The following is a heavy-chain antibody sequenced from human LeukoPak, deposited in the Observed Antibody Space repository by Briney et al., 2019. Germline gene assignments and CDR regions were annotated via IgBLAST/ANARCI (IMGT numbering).Heavy chain of an antibody. CDR2: ISAYNDNT. J-gene: IGHJ6*03. CDR3: ARGLRYCSGGRCYFSPPYYYYMDV. Sequence: ASVKVSCKASGYTFTSYGISWVRQAPGQGLEWMGWISAYNDNTNYAQKLQGRVTMTRNTSISTAYMELSSLRSEDTAVYYCARGLRYCSGGRCYFSPPYYYYMDVWGKGTTVTISS. V-gene: IGHV1-18*01. D-gene: IGHD2-15*01. CDR1: GYTFTSYG.